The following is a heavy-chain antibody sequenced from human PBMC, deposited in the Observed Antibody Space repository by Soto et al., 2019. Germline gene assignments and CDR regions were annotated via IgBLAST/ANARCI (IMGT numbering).Heavy chain of an antibody. V-gene: IGHV3-30*18. CDR1: GFTFSSYG. Sequence: GGSLRLSCAASGFTFSSYGMHWVRQAPGKGLEWVAVISYDGSNKYYADSVKGRFTISRDNSKNTLYLQMNSLRAEDTAVYYCAKQVPPGYCTNGVCLNFDYWGQGTLVTVSS. CDR2: ISYDGSNK. D-gene: IGHD2-8*01. J-gene: IGHJ4*02. CDR3: AKQVPPGYCTNGVCLNFDY.